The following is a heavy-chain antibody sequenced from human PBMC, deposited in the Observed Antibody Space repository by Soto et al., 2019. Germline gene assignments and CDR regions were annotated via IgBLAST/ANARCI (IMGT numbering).Heavy chain of an antibody. V-gene: IGHV6-1*01. Sequence: QVQLQQSGPGLVKPSQTLSLTCAISGDSVSSNSAAWNWIRQSPSRGLEWLGRTYYRSKWYNEYALSVEXXIXIXXDTSKNQFSLQLNSVTPDDTAVYYCAREYSAGWSTWGQGTLVTVSS. J-gene: IGHJ4*02. CDR2: TYYRSKWYN. CDR3: AREYSAGWST. CDR1: GDSVSSNSAA. D-gene: IGHD6-19*01.